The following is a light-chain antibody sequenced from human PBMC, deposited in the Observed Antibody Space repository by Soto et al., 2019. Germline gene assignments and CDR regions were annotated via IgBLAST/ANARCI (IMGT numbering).Light chain of an antibody. J-gene: IGKJ1*01. CDR1: QSVSSN. Sequence: EIVMTQSPATLSVSPGERATLSCRASQSVSSNLAWYQQKPGQAPRLLIYGASTRATGIPARFSGSGSGTVFTLTISSLQSEDVGVYYCQQYNNWPRTFGQGTKVEIK. V-gene: IGKV3-15*01. CDR2: GAS. CDR3: QQYNNWPRT.